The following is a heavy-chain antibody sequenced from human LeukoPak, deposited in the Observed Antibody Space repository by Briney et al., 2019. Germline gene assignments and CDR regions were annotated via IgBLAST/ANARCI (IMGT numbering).Heavy chain of an antibody. Sequence: SETLSLTCTVSGGSISSYYWSWIRQPPGKGLEWIGYIYYSGSTYYNPSLKSRVTISVDTSKNQFSLKLSSVAAADTAVYYCARVTGSGTAFDYWGQGTLVTVSS. CDR3: ARVTGSGTAFDY. CDR1: GGSISSYY. V-gene: IGHV4-30-4*08. D-gene: IGHD3-10*01. J-gene: IGHJ4*02. CDR2: IYYSGST.